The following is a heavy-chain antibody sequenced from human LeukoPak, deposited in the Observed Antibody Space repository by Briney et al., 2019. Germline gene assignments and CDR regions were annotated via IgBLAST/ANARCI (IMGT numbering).Heavy chain of an antibody. CDR1: GGSISSYY. CDR2: IYYSGST. D-gene: IGHD5-24*01. Sequence: PSETLSLTCTVSGGSISSYYWSWIRQPPGKGLEWIGYIYYSGSTNHNPSLKSRVTISVDTSKNQFSLKLSSVTAADTAVYYCAREGSRGYTDYWGQGTLVTVSS. CDR3: AREGSRGYTDY. V-gene: IGHV4-59*01. J-gene: IGHJ4*02.